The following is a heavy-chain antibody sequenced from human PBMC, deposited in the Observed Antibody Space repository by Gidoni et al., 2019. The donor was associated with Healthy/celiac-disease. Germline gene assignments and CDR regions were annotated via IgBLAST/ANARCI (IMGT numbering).Heavy chain of an antibody. D-gene: IGHD2-2*01. J-gene: IGHJ4*02. CDR2: IIPILGIA. V-gene: IGHV1-69*04. Sequence: QVQLVQSGAEVKKPGSSVKVSCKASGGTFSSYAISWVRQPPGQGLEWMGRIIPILGIANYAQKFQGRVTITADKSTSTAYMELSSLRSEDTAVYYCARESEGASVPATLDYWGQGTLVTVSS. CDR3: ARESEGASVPATLDY. CDR1: GGTFSSYA.